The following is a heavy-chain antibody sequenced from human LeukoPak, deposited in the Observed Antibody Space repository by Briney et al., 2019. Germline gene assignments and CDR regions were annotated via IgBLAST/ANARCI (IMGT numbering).Heavy chain of an antibody. CDR3: ARAYNSSGYPD. CDR2: IYSGGST. D-gene: IGHD3-22*01. J-gene: IGHJ4*02. V-gene: IGHV3-53*01. Sequence: GGSLRLSRAASGFTVSSNYMSWVRQAPGKGLEWVSVIYSGGSTYYADSVKGRFTISRDNSKNTLYLQMNSLRAEDTAVYYCARAYNSSGYPDWGQGTLVTVSS. CDR1: GFTVSSNY.